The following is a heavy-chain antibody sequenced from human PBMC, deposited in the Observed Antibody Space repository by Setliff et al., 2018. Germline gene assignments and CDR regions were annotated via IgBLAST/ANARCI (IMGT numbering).Heavy chain of an antibody. J-gene: IGHJ3*02. V-gene: IGHV4-61*09. CDR2: IYTSWST. Sequence: SETLSLTCTVSDDSISSRHYYWSWIRQPAGKGLEWLGQIYTSWSTNYNPSHKGRATLSIDPSKRQFSLKLTSVTAAHTAIYYCARDASASDGRNAFDIWGQGTMVTVSS. CDR3: ARDASASDGRNAFDI. D-gene: IGHD1-26*01. CDR1: DDSISSRHYY.